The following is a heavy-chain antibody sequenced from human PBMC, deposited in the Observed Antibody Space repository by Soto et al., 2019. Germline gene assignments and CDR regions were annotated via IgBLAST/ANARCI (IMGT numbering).Heavy chain of an antibody. CDR3: ARPITMIPHDAFDI. Sequence: QVQLVESGGGVVQPGRSLRLSCAASGFTFSSYAMHWVRQAPGKGLEWVAVISYDGSNKYYADSVKGRFTISRDNSKNTLYLQMNSLRAEDTAVYYCARPITMIPHDAFDIWGQGTMVTVSS. D-gene: IGHD3-22*01. J-gene: IGHJ3*02. CDR1: GFTFSSYA. V-gene: IGHV3-30-3*01. CDR2: ISYDGSNK.